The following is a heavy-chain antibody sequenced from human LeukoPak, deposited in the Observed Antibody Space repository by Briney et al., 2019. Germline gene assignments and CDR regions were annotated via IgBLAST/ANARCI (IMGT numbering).Heavy chain of an antibody. D-gene: IGHD6-13*01. V-gene: IGHV3-21*01. J-gene: IGHJ4*02. Sequence: GGSLRLSCAASGFIFSSYGMNWVRQAPGKGLEWVSSITSTSSYIYHADSVKGRFTISRDNAKNSLYLQMNSLRAEDTAVYYWASTARGGGGYFDYWGQGTLVTVSS. CDR3: ASTARGGGGYFDY. CDR1: GFIFSSYG. CDR2: ITSTSSYI.